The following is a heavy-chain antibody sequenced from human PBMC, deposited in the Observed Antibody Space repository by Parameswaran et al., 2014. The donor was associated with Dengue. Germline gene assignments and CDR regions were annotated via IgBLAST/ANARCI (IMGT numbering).Heavy chain of an antibody. Sequence: PGKGLEWIGYIYYSGSTYYNPSLKSRVTISVDTSKNQFSLKLSSVTAADTAVYYCARAGSLGVDSSGYSFDYWGQGTLVTVSS. D-gene: IGHD3-22*01. CDR2: IYYSGST. CDR3: ARAGSLGVDSSGYSFDY. V-gene: IGHV4-31*02. J-gene: IGHJ4*02.